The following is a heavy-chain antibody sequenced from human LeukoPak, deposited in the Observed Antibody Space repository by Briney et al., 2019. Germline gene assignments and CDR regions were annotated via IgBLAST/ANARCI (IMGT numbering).Heavy chain of an antibody. D-gene: IGHD4-11*01. CDR1: GGSISSYY. J-gene: IGHJ4*02. Sequence: SETLSLTCTVSGGSISSYYWNWIRQPAGKGLEWIGRMYVSGNTNYNPSLKSRVTMSLDTSTNQFSLKLSSVTAADTAAYYCARERSTTINTYYFDSWGQGTLVTVSS. CDR2: MYVSGNT. V-gene: IGHV4-4*07. CDR3: ARERSTTINTYYFDS.